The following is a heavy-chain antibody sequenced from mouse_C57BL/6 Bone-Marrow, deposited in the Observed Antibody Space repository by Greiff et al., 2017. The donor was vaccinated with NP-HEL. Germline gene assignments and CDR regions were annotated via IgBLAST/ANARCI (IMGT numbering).Heavy chain of an antibody. J-gene: IGHJ3*01. CDR3: TTGYYYGSSYPAY. D-gene: IGHD1-1*01. CDR1: GFNIKDDY. V-gene: IGHV14-4*01. Sequence: EVQGVESGAELVRPGASVKLSCTASGFNIKDDYMHWVKQRPEQGLEWIGWIDPENGDTEYASKFQGKATITADTSSNTAYLQLSSLTSEDTAVYYCTTGYYYGSSYPAYWGQGTLVTVSA. CDR2: IDPENGDT.